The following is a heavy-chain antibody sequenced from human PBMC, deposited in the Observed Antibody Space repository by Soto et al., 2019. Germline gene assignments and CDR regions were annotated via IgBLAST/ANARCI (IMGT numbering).Heavy chain of an antibody. CDR3: ARDRVAAAGPTKNWFDP. V-gene: IGHV1-69*04. D-gene: IGHD6-13*01. CDR1: GGTFSSYT. J-gene: IGHJ5*02. Sequence: GASVKVSCKASGGTFSSYTISWVRQAPGQGLEWMGRIIPILGIANYAQKFQGRVTITADKSTSTAYMELSSLRSEDTAVYYCARDRVAAAGPTKNWFDPWGQGTLVTVSS. CDR2: IIPILGIA.